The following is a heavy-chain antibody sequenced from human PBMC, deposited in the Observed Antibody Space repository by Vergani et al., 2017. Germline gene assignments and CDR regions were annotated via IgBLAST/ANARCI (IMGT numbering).Heavy chain of an antibody. J-gene: IGHJ4*02. V-gene: IGHV7-4-1*01. CDR1: GYTFTRYS. Sequence: QVQLVQSGSELMKPGASVKVSCKASGYTFTRYSINWVRQAPGHGLEWMGWIYTNTGNPTYAQDFTGRFVFSLDTSISTAYLQIGSLKAEDTAVYFCARAKRGRLAVGATDSWGQGTLLTVSS. CDR3: ARAKRGRLAVGATDS. CDR2: IYTNTGNP. D-gene: IGHD6-19*01.